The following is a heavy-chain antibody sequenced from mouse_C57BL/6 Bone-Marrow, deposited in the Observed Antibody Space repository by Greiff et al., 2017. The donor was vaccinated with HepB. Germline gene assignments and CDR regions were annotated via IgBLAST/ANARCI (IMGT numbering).Heavy chain of an antibody. Sequence: QVQLKQPGTELVKPGASVKLSCKASGYTFTSYWMHWVKQRPGQGLEWIGNINPSNGGTNYNEKFKSKATLTVDKSSSTAYMQLSSLTSEDSAVYYCARGIITTVVATLYYAMDYWGQGTSVTVSS. V-gene: IGHV1-53*01. CDR2: INPSNGGT. CDR3: ARGIITTVVATLYYAMDY. J-gene: IGHJ4*01. D-gene: IGHD1-1*01. CDR1: GYTFTSYW.